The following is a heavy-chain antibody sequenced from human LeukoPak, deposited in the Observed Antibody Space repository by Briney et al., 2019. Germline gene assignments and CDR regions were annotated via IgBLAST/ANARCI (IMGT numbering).Heavy chain of an antibody. CDR1: GGSISSHY. D-gene: IGHD2-2*01. CDR3: ARRQYHLLYMDV. J-gene: IGHJ6*03. V-gene: IGHV4-59*11. Sequence: PSETLSLTCTVSGGSISSHYWSWIRQPLGKGLEWIGYIYYRGSTNYNPSLKSRVTIAVDTSKNQFSLKLTSVTAADTAVYYCARRQYHLLYMDVWGKGTTVTVSS. CDR2: IYYRGST.